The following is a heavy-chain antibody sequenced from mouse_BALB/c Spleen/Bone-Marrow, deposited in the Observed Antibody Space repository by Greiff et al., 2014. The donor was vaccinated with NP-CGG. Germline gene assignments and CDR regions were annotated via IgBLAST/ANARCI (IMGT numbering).Heavy chain of an antibody. Sequence: VHLVESGAGLVKPGASVKLSCKASGYTFTEYIIHWVKQRSGQGLEWIGWFYPGSGSIKYNEKLKDKATLTADKSSSTVYMELSRLTSEDSAVYFCARHESYGNYLYFDVWGAGTTVTVSS. CDR3: ARHESYGNYLYFDV. D-gene: IGHD2-10*02. J-gene: IGHJ1*01. CDR2: FYPGSGSI. V-gene: IGHV1-62-2*01. CDR1: GYTFTEYI.